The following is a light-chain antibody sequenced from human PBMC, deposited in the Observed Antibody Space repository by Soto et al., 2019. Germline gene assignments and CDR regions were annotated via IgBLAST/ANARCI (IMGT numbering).Light chain of an antibody. V-gene: IGLV2-14*01. CDR1: SSDVGAYNY. J-gene: IGLJ2*01. CDR3: SSYTTSSTVI. CDR2: EVN. Sequence: QSALTQPASVSGSPGQSIAISCTGTSSDVGAYNYVSWYQQHPGKAPKLMIYEVNKRPSGVSYRFSGSKSGNTASLTISGLQAEDEADYYCSSYTTSSTVIFGGGTKLTVL.